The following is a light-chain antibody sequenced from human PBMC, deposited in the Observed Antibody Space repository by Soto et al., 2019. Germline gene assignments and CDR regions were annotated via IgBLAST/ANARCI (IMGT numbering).Light chain of an antibody. J-gene: IGKJ2*01. CDR2: QAS. V-gene: IGKV1-5*01. CDR1: QTVVN. Sequence: DIQMTQSPTTLSASVGDRVTITCRASQTVVNLAWYLQKPGKVPKLLIFQASTLETGVPSRFSGSGAGTEFTLSISSLQPDDFATYYYQHYDVYPYTFGQGTKLEIK. CDR3: QHYDVYPYT.